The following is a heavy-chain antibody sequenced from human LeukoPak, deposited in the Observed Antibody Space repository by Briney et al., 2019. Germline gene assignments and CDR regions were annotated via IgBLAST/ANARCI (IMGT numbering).Heavy chain of an antibody. D-gene: IGHD6-13*01. CDR2: INPNSGGT. CDR3: ARAHLIAAPGYNWFDP. Sequence: ASVKVSCKASGYTFTGYYMHCVRHTPGEGVEWMGWINPNSGGTNYAQKFQGRVTMTRDTSINTAYMELSSLRSDDTAVYYCARAHLIAAPGYNWFDPWGQGTLVTVSS. CDR1: GYTFTGYY. V-gene: IGHV1-2*02. J-gene: IGHJ5*02.